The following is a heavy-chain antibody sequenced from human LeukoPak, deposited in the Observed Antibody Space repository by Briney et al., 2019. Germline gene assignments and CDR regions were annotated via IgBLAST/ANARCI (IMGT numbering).Heavy chain of an antibody. Sequence: GESLKISCKASGYTFSSNWIGWVRQMPGKGLELMGIIYPGGSDTRYSPSFQGQVTISVDKSISTAYLQWSSLKASDTAMYYCARRDGYCSSTSCYADYYYGMDVWGQGTTVTVSS. CDR3: ARRDGYCSSTSCYADYYYGMDV. D-gene: IGHD2-2*01. J-gene: IGHJ6*02. CDR1: GYTFSSNW. V-gene: IGHV5-51*01. CDR2: IYPGGSDT.